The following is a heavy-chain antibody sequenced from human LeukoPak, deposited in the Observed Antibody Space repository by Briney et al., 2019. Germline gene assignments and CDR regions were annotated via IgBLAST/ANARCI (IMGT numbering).Heavy chain of an antibody. J-gene: IGHJ4*02. D-gene: IGHD6-13*01. CDR3: ARGNPDSSSWYDY. Sequence: ASVKVSCKASGYTFTSYYIHWVRQAPGQGLEWMGWINPNSGGTNYAQKFQGWVTMTRDTSISTAYMELSRLRSDDTAVYYCARGNPDSSSWYDYWGQGTLVTVSS. V-gene: IGHV1-2*04. CDR1: GYTFTSYY. CDR2: INPNSGGT.